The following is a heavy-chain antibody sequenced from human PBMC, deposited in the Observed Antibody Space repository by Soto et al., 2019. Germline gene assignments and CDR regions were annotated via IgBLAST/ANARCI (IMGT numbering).Heavy chain of an antibody. CDR1: GYSFTHYG. Sequence: QVQLVQSGAEVKKPGASVKVSCKASGYSFTHYGITWVRQAPGQGLEWRGWINAYVGEKKSGQKYEGTVTLTMATSTNTAYLDLRSLRSYGTAVYYCARGDGDTLDYWGQGTLVRVSA. CDR2: INAYVGEK. CDR3: ARGDGDTLDY. J-gene: IGHJ4*02. V-gene: IGHV1-18*01.